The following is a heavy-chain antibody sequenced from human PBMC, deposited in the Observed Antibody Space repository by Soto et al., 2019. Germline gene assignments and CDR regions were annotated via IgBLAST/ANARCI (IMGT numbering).Heavy chain of an antibody. Sequence: PGGSLRLSCAASGFTFDDYTMHWVRQAPGKGLEWVSLISWDGGSTYYADSVKGRFTISRDNSKNSLYLQMNSLRTEDTALYYCAITGATTRAFDDWGQGTLVTVSS. J-gene: IGHJ4*02. CDR1: GFTFDDYT. CDR2: ISWDGGST. D-gene: IGHD1-26*01. CDR3: AITGATTRAFDD. V-gene: IGHV3-43*01.